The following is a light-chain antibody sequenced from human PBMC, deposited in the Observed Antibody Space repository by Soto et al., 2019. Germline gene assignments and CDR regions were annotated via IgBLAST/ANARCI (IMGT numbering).Light chain of an antibody. V-gene: IGLV2-23*01. CDR2: EGS. J-gene: IGLJ2*01. Sequence: QSALTQPASVSGSPGQSITNSCTGTSSDVGVSWYQQHPDKAPKVIIYEGSKRPSGVSNRFSGFNSGNTASLVISGLQAEDEADYYCCSYAGSSSVLFGGVTKLTVL. CDR3: CSYAGSSSVL. CDR1: SSDVG.